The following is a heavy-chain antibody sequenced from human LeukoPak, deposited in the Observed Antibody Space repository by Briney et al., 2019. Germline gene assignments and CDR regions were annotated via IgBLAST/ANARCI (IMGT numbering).Heavy chain of an antibody. Sequence: GGSLTLSCAASGFTLSSYSMSWVRQAPGKGLEWVSAISGSGGRTYYADSVKGRFTISRDNSKNTLYLQMNSLRAEDTAVYYCAKVLYSPSWFDPWGQGTLVTVSS. D-gene: IGHD2-21*01. CDR2: ISGSGGRT. J-gene: IGHJ5*02. V-gene: IGHV3-23*01. CDR3: AKVLYSPSWFDP. CDR1: GFTLSSYS.